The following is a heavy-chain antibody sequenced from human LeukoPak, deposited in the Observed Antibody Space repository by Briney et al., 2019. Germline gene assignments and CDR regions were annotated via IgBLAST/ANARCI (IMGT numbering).Heavy chain of an antibody. J-gene: IGHJ6*02. CDR3: ARTATRYYYYGMDV. D-gene: IGHD2-15*01. V-gene: IGHV4-59*01. Sequence: SETLSLTCNVSGGSISSYYWSWIRQPPGKGLEWIGYIYYSGSTNYNPSLKSRVTISVDTSKNQFSLKLSSVTAADTAVYYCARTATRYYYYGMDVWGQGTTVTVSS. CDR1: GGSISSYY. CDR2: IYYSGST.